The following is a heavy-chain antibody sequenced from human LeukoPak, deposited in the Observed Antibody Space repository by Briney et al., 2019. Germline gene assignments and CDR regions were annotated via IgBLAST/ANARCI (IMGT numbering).Heavy chain of an antibody. D-gene: IGHD1-26*01. CDR3: AKPGEGSYPYWYFYL. CDR1: GFTFSNYA. J-gene: IGHJ2*01. Sequence: PGGSLRLSCAASGFTFSNYAMNWVRQAPGKGLEWVSGIVGSGGRTYYADSVKGRFTISRDNSKNTLYLQMKSLRVEDTAVYYCAKPGEGSYPYWYFYLSGRGTLVTVSS. CDR2: IVGSGGRT. V-gene: IGHV3-23*01.